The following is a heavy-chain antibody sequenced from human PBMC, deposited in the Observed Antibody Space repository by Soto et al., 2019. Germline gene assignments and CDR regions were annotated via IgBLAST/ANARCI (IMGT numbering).Heavy chain of an antibody. J-gene: IGHJ6*02. V-gene: IGHV1-2*04. CDR3: ARDGMSIAAADADYGMDV. CDR1: GYTFTGYY. CDR2: INPNSGGT. D-gene: IGHD6-13*01. Sequence: QVQLVQSGAEVKKPGASVKVSCKASGYTFTGYYMHWVRQAPGQGLEWMGWINPNSGGTNYAQKFQGWVTMTRDTSISTAYMELSRLRSDDTAVYYCARDGMSIAAADADYGMDVWGQGTTVTVSS.